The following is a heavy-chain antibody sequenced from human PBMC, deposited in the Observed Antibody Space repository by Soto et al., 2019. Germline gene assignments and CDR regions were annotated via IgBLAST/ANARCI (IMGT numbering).Heavy chain of an antibody. CDR1: GFTVSRNY. CDR2: IYSGGST. Sequence: HLGGSLRLSCAASGFTVSRNYMSWVRQAPGKGLEWVSVIYSGGSTYYADSVKGRFTISRDNSKNTLYLQMNSLRAEDTAVYYCARSGSFLGPVDYWGQGTLVTVSS. D-gene: IGHD1-26*01. CDR3: ARSGSFLGPVDY. J-gene: IGHJ4*02. V-gene: IGHV3-53*01.